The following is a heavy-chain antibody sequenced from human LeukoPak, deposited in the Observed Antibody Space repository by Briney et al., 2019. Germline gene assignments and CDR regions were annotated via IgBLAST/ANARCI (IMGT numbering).Heavy chain of an antibody. CDR3: AKAAGLRLSEGAFDP. D-gene: IGHD3-3*01. Sequence: GGSLRLSCAASGFTFDDYAMHWVRQAPGKGLEWVSGISWNSGSIGYADSVKGRFTISRENAKNSLYLQMNSLRAEDTALYYCAKAAGLRLSEGAFDPWGQGTLVTVSS. V-gene: IGHV3-9*01. J-gene: IGHJ5*02. CDR2: ISWNSGSI. CDR1: GFTFDDYA.